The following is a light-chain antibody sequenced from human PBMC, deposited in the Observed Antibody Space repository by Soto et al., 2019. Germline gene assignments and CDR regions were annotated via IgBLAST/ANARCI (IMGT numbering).Light chain of an antibody. CDR1: QSVSTY. CDR3: QQRRSWPPTIT. CDR2: DAS. J-gene: IGKJ5*01. Sequence: EVVMRQSPATLSVSPGEGATLSCRASQSVSTYLAWYQQRPGQAPRLLIYDASYRATDIPPRFSGSGSGTDFTLTISSLEPEDFAVYYCQQRRSWPPTITFGQGTRLDIK. V-gene: IGKV3-11*01.